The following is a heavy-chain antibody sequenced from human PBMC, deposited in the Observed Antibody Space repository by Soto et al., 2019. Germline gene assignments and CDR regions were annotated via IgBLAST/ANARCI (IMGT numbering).Heavy chain of an antibody. V-gene: IGHV3-23*01. CDR2: ISGSGGST. Sequence: GGSLRLSCAASGFTFSSYAMSWVRQAPGKGLEWVSAISGSGGSTYYADSVKGRFTISRDNSKNTLYLQMNSLRAEDTAVYYCANVAVAPPNSGMDVWGQGTTVTVSS. CDR1: GFTFSSYA. J-gene: IGHJ6*02. CDR3: ANVAVAPPNSGMDV. D-gene: IGHD6-19*01.